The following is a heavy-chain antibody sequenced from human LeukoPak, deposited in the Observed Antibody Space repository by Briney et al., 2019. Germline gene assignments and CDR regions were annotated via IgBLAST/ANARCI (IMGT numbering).Heavy chain of an antibody. V-gene: IGHV1-2*02. D-gene: IGHD3-9*01. CDR2: INANSGGT. Sequence: EASVKVSCKASGYTFSGYYMHWVRQAPGQGLEWMGWINANSGGTYYAQKFQGRVTMTRDTSISTAYMKLSRLRSDDTAVFYCARVAHNYDLLTGYYPYLDYFDFWGQGTLVTVSS. CDR1: GYTFSGYY. CDR3: ARVAHNYDLLTGYYPYLDYFDF. J-gene: IGHJ4*02.